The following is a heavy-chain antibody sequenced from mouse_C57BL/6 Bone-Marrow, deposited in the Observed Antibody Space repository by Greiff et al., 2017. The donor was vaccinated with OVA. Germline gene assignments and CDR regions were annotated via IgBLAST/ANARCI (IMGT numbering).Heavy chain of an antibody. D-gene: IGHD1-1*01. V-gene: IGHV14-3*01. Sequence: VQLQQSVAELVRPGASVKLSCTASGFNIKNTYMHWVKQRPEQGLEWIGRIDPANDNTKYAPKFQGKATMTADTSSNTAYLQLSSLSSVDTAVYCCARGNFGSSFYAMDYWGQGTSVTVSS. CDR1: GFNIKNTY. J-gene: IGHJ4*01. CDR3: ARGNFGSSFYAMDY. CDR2: IDPANDNT.